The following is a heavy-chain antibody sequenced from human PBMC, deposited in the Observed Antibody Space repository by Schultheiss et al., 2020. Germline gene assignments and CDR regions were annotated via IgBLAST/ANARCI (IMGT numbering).Heavy chain of an antibody. Sequence: GGSLRLSCAASGFTFSSYGMHWVRQAPGKGLEWVAVISYDGSNKYYADSVKGRFTISRDNSKNTLYLQMNSLRAEDTAVYYCAAGYYYDSSGYYYWGQGTLVTVSS. V-gene: IGHV3-33*05. D-gene: IGHD3-22*01. CDR3: AAGYYYDSSGYYY. CDR1: GFTFSSYG. J-gene: IGHJ4*02. CDR2: ISYDGSNK.